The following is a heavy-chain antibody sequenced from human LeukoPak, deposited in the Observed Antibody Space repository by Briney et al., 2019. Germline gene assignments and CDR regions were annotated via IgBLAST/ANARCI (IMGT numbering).Heavy chain of an antibody. CDR3: AKDRPTYSCGWYENWFDP. Sequence: GGSLRLSCAASGITFSSYAMSWVRQAPGKGLEWVSAISGSGGSTYYADSVKGRFTISRDNSKNTLYLQMNSLRAEDTAVYYCAKDRPTYSCGWYENWFDPWGQGTLVTVSS. CDR2: ISGSGGST. V-gene: IGHV3-23*01. D-gene: IGHD6-19*01. J-gene: IGHJ5*02. CDR1: GITFSSYA.